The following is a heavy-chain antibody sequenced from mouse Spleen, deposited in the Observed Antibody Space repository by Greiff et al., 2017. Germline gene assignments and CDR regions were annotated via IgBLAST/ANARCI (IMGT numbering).Heavy chain of an antibody. CDR1: GYTFTDYY. V-gene: IGHV1-26*01. CDR3: AREGYYSNYYFDY. D-gene: IGHD2-5*01. Sequence: EVQLQQSGPELVKPGASVKISCKASGYTFTDYYMNWVKQSHGKSLEWIGDINPNNGGTSYNQKFKGKATLTVDKSSSTAYMELRSLTSEDSAVYYCAREGYYSNYYFDYWGQGTTLTVSS. J-gene: IGHJ2*01. CDR2: INPNNGGT.